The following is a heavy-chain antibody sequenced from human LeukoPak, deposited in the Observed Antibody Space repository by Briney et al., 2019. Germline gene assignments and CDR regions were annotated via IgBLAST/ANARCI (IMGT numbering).Heavy chain of an antibody. D-gene: IGHD2/OR15-2a*01. CDR3: ARRNTADASIDF. Sequence: SETLSLTCTVSSGSISGRWWSWIRQPPGKGLEWIGDIFYSGGTNYNPSLKSRLSMSLDTSKNQFSLKLSSVTAADTAMYYCARRNTADASIDFWGQGTLVIASS. V-gene: IGHV4-59*08. J-gene: IGHJ4*02. CDR2: IFYSGGT. CDR1: SGSISGRW.